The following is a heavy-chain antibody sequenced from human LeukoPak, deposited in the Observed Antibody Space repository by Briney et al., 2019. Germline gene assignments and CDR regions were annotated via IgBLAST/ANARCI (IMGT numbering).Heavy chain of an antibody. CDR3: ARQGGSDFDY. D-gene: IGHD1-26*01. Sequence: GESLKISCKAYEYSFSTNWIGWVRQMPGKGLEWMGLIYPGDSQSKYSPSFQGHVTFSADTSRNTAYLQWNSLRASDTAMYYCARQGGSDFDYWGQGTLVTVSS. CDR2: IYPGDSQS. CDR1: EYSFSTNW. J-gene: IGHJ4*02. V-gene: IGHV5-51*01.